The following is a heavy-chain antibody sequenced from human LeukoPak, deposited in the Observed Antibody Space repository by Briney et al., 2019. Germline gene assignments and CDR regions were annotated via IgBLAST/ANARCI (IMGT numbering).Heavy chain of an antibody. D-gene: IGHD1-14*01. J-gene: IGHJ3*02. CDR3: ARELGRNLGDAFDI. Sequence: PSETLSLTCTVSGGSISSSSYYWGWIRQPPGKGLEWIGSIYYSGSTYYNPSLKSRVTISVDTSKNQFSLKLSSVTAADTAVYYCARELGRNLGDAFDIWGQGTMVTVSS. V-gene: IGHV4-39*07. CDR2: IYYSGST. CDR1: GGSISSSSYY.